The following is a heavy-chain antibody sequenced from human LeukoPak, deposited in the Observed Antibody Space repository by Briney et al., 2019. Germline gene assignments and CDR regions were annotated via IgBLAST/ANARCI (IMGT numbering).Heavy chain of an antibody. CDR2: INPNSGDP. V-gene: IGHV1-2*02. Sequence: ASVKVSCKASGYTFTDFYIHWVRQAPGQGLEWMGWINPNSGDPNYAQSFQGRVTMTRDTSISTAYMELSRLRSDDTALYFCAKDVGLKGVIDHWGQGTLVTVSS. D-gene: IGHD4/OR15-4a*01. J-gene: IGHJ4*02. CDR3: AKDVGLKGVIDH. CDR1: GYTFTDFY.